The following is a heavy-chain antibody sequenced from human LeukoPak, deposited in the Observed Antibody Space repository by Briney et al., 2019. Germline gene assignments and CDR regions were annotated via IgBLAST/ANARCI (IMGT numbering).Heavy chain of an antibody. D-gene: IGHD3-22*01. CDR2: IWYDGSNK. CDR1: GFTFSSYG. J-gene: IGHJ4*02. V-gene: IGHV3-33*01. CDR3: AGESYDSSGYFGY. Sequence: GGSLRLSCAASGFTFSSYGMHWVRQAPGKGLEWVAVIWYDGSNKYYADSVKGRFTISRDNSKNTLYLQMNSLRAEDTAVYYCAGESYDSSGYFGYWGQGTLVTVSS.